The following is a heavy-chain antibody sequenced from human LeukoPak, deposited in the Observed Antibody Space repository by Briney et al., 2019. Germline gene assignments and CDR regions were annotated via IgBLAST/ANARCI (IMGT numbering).Heavy chain of an antibody. Sequence: ASVKVSCKASGYTFTSYGISWVRQAPGQGLEWMGWIIAYNGNTNYAQKLQGRVTMTTDTSTRTAYMELRSLRSDDTAVYYRARDLKMGYSSGRYSWGTGSSNDYWGQGTLVTVSS. CDR2: IIAYNGNT. CDR3: ARDLKMGYSSGRYSWGTGSSNDY. CDR1: GYTFTSYG. D-gene: IGHD6-19*01. V-gene: IGHV1-18*01. J-gene: IGHJ4*02.